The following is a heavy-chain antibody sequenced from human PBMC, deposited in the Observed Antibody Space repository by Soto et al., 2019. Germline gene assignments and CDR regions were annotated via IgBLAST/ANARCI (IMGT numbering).Heavy chain of an antibody. J-gene: IGHJ6*03. CDR3: ATSIAADYYYYYMDV. CDR1: GYTLTELS. Sequence: ASVKVSCKVSGYTLTELSMHWVRQAPGKGLEWMGGFDPEDGETIYAQKFQGRVTMTEDTSTDTAYMELSSLRSEDTAVYYCATSIAADYYYYYMDVWGKGTTVTVSS. V-gene: IGHV1-24*01. D-gene: IGHD6-6*01. CDR2: FDPEDGET.